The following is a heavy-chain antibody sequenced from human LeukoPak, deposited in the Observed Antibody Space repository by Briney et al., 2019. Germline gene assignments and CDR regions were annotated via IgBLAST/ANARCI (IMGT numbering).Heavy chain of an antibody. CDR1: GFTFSSYG. CDR3: AKDKQFIAAAGIFDY. CDR2: ISYDGSNK. Sequence: PGGSLRLSCAASGFTFSSYGMHWVRQAPGKGLEWVAVISYDGSNKYYADSVKGRFTISRDNSKNTLYLQMNSLRAEDTAVYYCAKDKQFIAAAGIFDYWGQGTLVTVSS. D-gene: IGHD6-13*01. J-gene: IGHJ4*02. V-gene: IGHV3-30*18.